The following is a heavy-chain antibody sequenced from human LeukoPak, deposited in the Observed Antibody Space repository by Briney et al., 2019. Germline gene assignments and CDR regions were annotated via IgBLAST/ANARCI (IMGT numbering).Heavy chain of an antibody. CDR3: ARGGAWLVRGEVDY. CDR1: GFTFSSYG. Sequence: PGGSLRLSCAASGFTFSSYGMHWVRQAPGKGLEWVAVIWYDGSNKYYADSVKGRFTISRDNSKNTLYLQMNSLRAEDTAVYYCARGGAWLVRGEVDYWGQGTLVTVSS. J-gene: IGHJ4*02. D-gene: IGHD6-19*01. V-gene: IGHV3-33*01. CDR2: IWYDGSNK.